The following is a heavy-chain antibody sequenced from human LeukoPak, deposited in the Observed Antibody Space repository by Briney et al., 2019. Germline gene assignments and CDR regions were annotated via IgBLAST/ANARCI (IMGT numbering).Heavy chain of an antibody. D-gene: IGHD5-18*01. CDR2: ISSSSSYI. V-gene: IGHV3-21*01. J-gene: IGHJ4*02. CDR3: ARGMQLWYTDN. CDR1: GFTFSSYT. Sequence: GGSLRVSCAASGFTFSSYTMNWVRQAPGKGLEWVSSISSSSSYIYYADSVKGRFTISRDNAKNSLYLQMNSLRAEDTAVYYCARGMQLWYTDNWGQETLVTVSA.